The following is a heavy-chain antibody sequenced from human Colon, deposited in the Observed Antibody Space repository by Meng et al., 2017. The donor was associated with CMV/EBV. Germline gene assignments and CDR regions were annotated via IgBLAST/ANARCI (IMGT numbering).Heavy chain of an antibody. CDR2: ISGSGSLI. J-gene: IGHJ6*02. CDR1: EFSFNDYE. CDR3: ERRNRSSGDRNYYHAMDV. D-gene: IGHD3-22*01. V-gene: IGHV3-48*03. Sequence: GESLKISCAGSEFSFNDYEMNWVRQAPGGGLEWISYISGSGSLIYYADSVRGRFNISRDNAKKSIDLQMNSLRAEDTAVYYCERRNRSSGDRNYYHAMDVWGQGTTVTVSS.